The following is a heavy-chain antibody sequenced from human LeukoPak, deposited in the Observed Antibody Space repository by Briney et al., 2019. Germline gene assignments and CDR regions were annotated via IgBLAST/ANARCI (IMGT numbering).Heavy chain of an antibody. V-gene: IGHV4-39*07. CDR3: AREAGSSGYLDY. D-gene: IGHD3-22*01. Sequence: SETLSLTCTVSGGSISSSSYYWGWIRQPPGKGLEWIGSIYYSGSTYYNPSLKSRVTISVDTSKNQFSLKLSSVTAADTAVYYCAREAGSSGYLDYWGQGTLVTVSS. CDR1: GGSISSSSYY. CDR2: IYYSGST. J-gene: IGHJ4*02.